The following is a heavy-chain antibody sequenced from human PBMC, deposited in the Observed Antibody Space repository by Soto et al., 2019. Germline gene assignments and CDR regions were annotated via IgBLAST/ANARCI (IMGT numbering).Heavy chain of an antibody. CDR3: AKGVDCSGGSCYLKTPFDY. Sequence: QVQLVESGGGVVQPGRSLRLSCAASGFTFSSYGMHWVRQAPGKGLEWVAVISYDGSNKYYADSVKGRFTISRDNSKNTLYLQMNSLRAEDTAVYYCAKGVDCSGGSCYLKTPFDYWGQGTLVTVSS. V-gene: IGHV3-30*18. CDR1: GFTFSSYG. CDR2: ISYDGSNK. D-gene: IGHD2-15*01. J-gene: IGHJ4*02.